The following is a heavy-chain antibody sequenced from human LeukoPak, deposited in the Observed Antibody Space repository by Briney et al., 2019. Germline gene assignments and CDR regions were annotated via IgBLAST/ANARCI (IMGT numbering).Heavy chain of an antibody. Sequence: PGGSLRLSCAASGFTFSSYAMSWVRQAPGKGLEWVSAISGSGGSTYYADSVKGRFTISRDNSKNTLYLQMNSLRAEDTAVYYCAKMGGSCYSTSCYYYYMDVWGQGTMVTVSS. D-gene: IGHD2-15*01. CDR1: GFTFSSYA. J-gene: IGHJ6*03. CDR3: AKMGGSCYSTSCYYYYMDV. CDR2: ISGSGGST. V-gene: IGHV3-23*01.